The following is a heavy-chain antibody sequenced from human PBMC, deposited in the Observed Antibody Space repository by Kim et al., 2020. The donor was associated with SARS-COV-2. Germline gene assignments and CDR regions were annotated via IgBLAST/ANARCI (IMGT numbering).Heavy chain of an antibody. CDR1: GLTFSDSW. V-gene: IGHV3-7*05. CDR2: IKPDGSDG. Sequence: GGSLRLSCVASGLTFSDSWMAWVRQVPGKGLQYVANIKPDGSDGFYVDSVKGRFTISRDNVKKSLYLQMNDLRAEDTAIYYCVTSGGSARGQGTLVTVSS. CDR3: VTSGGSA. D-gene: IGHD3-10*01. J-gene: IGHJ4*02.